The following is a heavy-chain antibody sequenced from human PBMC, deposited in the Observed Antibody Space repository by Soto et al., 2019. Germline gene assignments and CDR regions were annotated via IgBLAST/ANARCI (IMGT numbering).Heavy chain of an antibody. CDR1: GYSLTDLS. V-gene: IGHV1-24*01. CDR2: FDPEHGET. Sequence: QVPLVQSGAEVKKPGASVKVSCKVSGYSLTDLSIHWVRQAPGKGLEWMGGFDPEHGETISAQRFQGRVTLNEDTSTDTAYMELSSLRSEDTAVYYCATGIVATINGYWGQGTLVTVSS. D-gene: IGHD5-12*01. CDR3: ATGIVATINGY. J-gene: IGHJ4*02.